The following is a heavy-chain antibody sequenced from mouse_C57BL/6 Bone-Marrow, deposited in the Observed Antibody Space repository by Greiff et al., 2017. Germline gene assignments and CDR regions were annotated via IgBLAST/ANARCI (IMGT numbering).Heavy chain of an antibody. CDR1: GYTFTDYE. CDR3: TPSWEGYAMDY. V-gene: IGHV1-15*01. J-gene: IGHJ4*01. Sequence: VKLQESGAELVRPGASVTLSCKASGYTFTDYEMHWVKQTPVHGLEWIGAIDPETGGTAYNQKFKGKAILTADKSSSTAYMELRSLTSEDSAVYYCTPSWEGYAMDYWGQGTSVTVSS. CDR2: IDPETGGT. D-gene: IGHD4-1*01.